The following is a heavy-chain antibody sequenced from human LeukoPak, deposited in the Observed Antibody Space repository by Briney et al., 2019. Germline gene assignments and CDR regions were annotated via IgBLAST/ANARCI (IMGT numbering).Heavy chain of an antibody. CDR1: GGSIGSYY. J-gene: IGHJ3*02. D-gene: IGHD6-19*01. CDR2: IYHSGST. V-gene: IGHV4-59*12. CDR3: ARAEQAVRAFDI. Sequence: SETLSLACTVSGGSIGSYYWSWIRQPPGKGLEWIGYIYHSGSTYYNPSLKSRVTISVDRSKNQFSLKLSSVTAADTAVYYCARAEQAVRAFDIWGQGTVVTISS.